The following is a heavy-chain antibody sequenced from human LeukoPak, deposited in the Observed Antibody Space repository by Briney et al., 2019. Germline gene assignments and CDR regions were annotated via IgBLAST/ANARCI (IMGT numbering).Heavy chain of an antibody. Sequence: GGSLRLSCAASGLTFSSYWMSWVRQAPGKGLEWVANINQDGSEKYHVDSVKRRVTISRDNAKNSLYLQMNSLRAEDTAVYYCARDSGGVIVVVPAAFDYWGQGTLVTVSS. D-gene: IGHD2-2*01. CDR2: INQDGSEK. CDR3: ARDSGGVIVVVPAAFDY. V-gene: IGHV3-7*01. J-gene: IGHJ4*02. CDR1: GLTFSSYW.